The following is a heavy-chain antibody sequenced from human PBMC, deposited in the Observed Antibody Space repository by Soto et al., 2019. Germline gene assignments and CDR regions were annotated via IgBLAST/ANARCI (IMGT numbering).Heavy chain of an antibody. CDR1: GCTFISYA. Sequence: GGSLRLSCAASGCTFISYAMIWVRQAPGKGLEWVSAISGSGGSTYYADSVKGRFTISRDNSKNTLYLQMNSLRAEDTAVYYCAKRSVVRGVQASYYYYYMDVWGKGTTVTVSS. V-gene: IGHV3-23*01. CDR2: ISGSGGST. CDR3: AKRSVVRGVQASYYYYYMDV. D-gene: IGHD3-10*01. J-gene: IGHJ6*03.